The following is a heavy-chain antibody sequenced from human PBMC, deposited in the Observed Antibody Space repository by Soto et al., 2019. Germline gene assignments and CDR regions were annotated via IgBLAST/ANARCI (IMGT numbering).Heavy chain of an antibody. CDR1: GGTFSSYA. V-gene: IGHV1-69*13. D-gene: IGHD3-22*01. J-gene: IGHJ4*02. Sequence: ASVKGSCKASGGTFSSYAISWVRQAPGQGLEWMGGIIPIFGTANYAQKFQGRVTITADESTSTAYMELSSLRSEDTAVYYCGRAPYDSSGYYPPGYWGQGTLVTVSS. CDR2: IIPIFGTA. CDR3: GRAPYDSSGYYPPGY.